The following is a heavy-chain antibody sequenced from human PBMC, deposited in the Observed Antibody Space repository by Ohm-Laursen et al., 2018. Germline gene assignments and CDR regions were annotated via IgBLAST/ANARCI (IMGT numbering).Heavy chain of an antibody. CDR1: GYTFTGYY. Sequence: SVKVSCKASGYTFTGYYMHWVRQAPGQGLEWMGWINPNSGDSKYAQKFQGRVTMTRDTSISTAYMELSRLRSDDTAVYYCARVLHDYCYFCGMDVWGQGTTVTVSS. V-gene: IGHV1-2*02. CDR2: INPNSGDS. D-gene: IGHD1-26*01. CDR3: ARVLHDYCYFCGMDV. J-gene: IGHJ6*02.